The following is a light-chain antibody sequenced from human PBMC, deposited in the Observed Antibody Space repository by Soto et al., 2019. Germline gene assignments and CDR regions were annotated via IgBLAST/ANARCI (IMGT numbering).Light chain of an antibody. V-gene: IGLV2-8*01. J-gene: IGLJ3*02. Sequence: QSALTQPPSASGSPGQSVTISCTGTSSDVGDYNYVSWYQQHPGKAPKRMIYEVSKRPSGVPDRFSGSKSGNTASLTVSGLQTEDEADYYCSSYAGSNNLVFGGGTKLTVL. CDR2: EVS. CDR3: SSYAGSNNLV. CDR1: SSDVGDYNY.